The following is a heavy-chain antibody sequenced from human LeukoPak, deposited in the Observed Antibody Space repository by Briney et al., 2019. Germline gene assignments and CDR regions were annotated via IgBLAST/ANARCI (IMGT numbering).Heavy chain of an antibody. D-gene: IGHD5-24*01. CDR1: GGSMSSYY. J-gene: IGHJ4*02. CDR2: IYYSGST. Sequence: SETLSLTCTVSGGSMSSYYWSWIRQPPGKGLEWIGYIYYSGSTKYNPSLKSRVTISVDTSKNQFSLKLSSVTAADTPAYYCARGARAGYNLEPFDYWGQGTLVTVSS. CDR3: ARGARAGYNLEPFDY. V-gene: IGHV4-59*08.